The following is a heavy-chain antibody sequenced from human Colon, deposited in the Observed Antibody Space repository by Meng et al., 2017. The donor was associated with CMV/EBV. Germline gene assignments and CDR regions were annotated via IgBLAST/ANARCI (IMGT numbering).Heavy chain of an antibody. D-gene: IGHD3-3*01. J-gene: IGHJ4*02. CDR1: GYTFNGYF. CDR2: INPVTGDT. V-gene: IGHV1-2*02. Sequence: QVQVVQSGAEVKEPGASVKVSCKTSGYTFNGYFMHWVRQAPGQGLEWMGWINPVTGDTSYAQKFQVRVTMTRDTSISTAYMELSSLRSDDTAVYYCATFGGDFDYWGQGTLVTVSS. CDR3: ATFGGDFDY.